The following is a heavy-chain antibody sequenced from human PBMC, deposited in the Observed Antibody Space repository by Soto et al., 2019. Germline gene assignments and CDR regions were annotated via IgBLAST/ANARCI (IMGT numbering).Heavy chain of an antibody. Sequence: SETLSLTCTVSGGSISSGDYYWSWIRQPPGKGLEWIGYIYYSGSTYYNPSLKSRVTISVDTSKNQFSLKLSSVTAADTAVYYCARGPINYSIVGAIGVNWFDPWGQGTLVTVSS. J-gene: IGHJ5*02. V-gene: IGHV4-30-4*01. CDR3: ARGPINYSIVGAIGVNWFDP. D-gene: IGHD1-26*01. CDR1: GGSISSGDYY. CDR2: IYYSGST.